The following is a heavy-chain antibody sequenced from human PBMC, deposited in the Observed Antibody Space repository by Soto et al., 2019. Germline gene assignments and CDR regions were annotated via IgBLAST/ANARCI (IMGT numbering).Heavy chain of an antibody. CDR3: AKVERYYYDSSGYYSSPLF. CDR1: GFTLSSYA. D-gene: IGHD3-22*01. CDR2: ISGSGGTT. V-gene: IGHV3-23*01. Sequence: EVQLLESGGGLVQPGGSLRLSCAASGFTLSSYAMSWVRQAPGKGLEWVSAISGSGGTTYYADSVKGRFTISRDTSKTALYLQMNSLRAEDTAVYYCAKVERYYYDSSGYYSSPLFWGQGTLVTVSS. J-gene: IGHJ4*02.